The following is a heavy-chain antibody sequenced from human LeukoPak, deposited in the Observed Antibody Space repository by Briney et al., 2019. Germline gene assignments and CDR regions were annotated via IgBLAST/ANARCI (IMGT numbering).Heavy chain of an antibody. CDR2: IYHSGST. CDR1: GYSISSGYY. D-gene: IGHD3-22*01. Sequence: SETLSLTCTVSGYSISSGYYWGWIRQPPGKGLEWIGSIYHSGSTYYNPSLKSRVTISVDTSKNQFSLKLSSVTAADTAVYYCARGRGSGYYYFDYWGQGTLVTVSS. V-gene: IGHV4-38-2*02. CDR3: ARGRGSGYYYFDY. J-gene: IGHJ4*02.